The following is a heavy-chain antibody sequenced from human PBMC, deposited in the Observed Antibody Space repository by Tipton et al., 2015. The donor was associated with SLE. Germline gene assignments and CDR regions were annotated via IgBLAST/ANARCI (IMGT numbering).Heavy chain of an antibody. J-gene: IGHJ6*02. Sequence: LRLSCTVSGGPISSSGYYWSWNRQHPGKGLEWIGYIYDSKSTYYNPSLKSRLTMSADTSKNQISLKLSSVSAADTAVYYCVRGPKDVWGQGTTVTVSS. CDR1: GGPISSSGYY. CDR2: IYDSKST. V-gene: IGHV4-31*02. CDR3: VRGPKDV.